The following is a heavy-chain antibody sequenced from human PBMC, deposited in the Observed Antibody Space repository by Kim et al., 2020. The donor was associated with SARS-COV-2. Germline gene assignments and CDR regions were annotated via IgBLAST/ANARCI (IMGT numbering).Heavy chain of an antibody. D-gene: IGHD3-22*01. V-gene: IGHV3-23*01. Sequence: GGSLRLSCAASGFTFSSYAMSWVRQAPGKGLEWVSAISGSGGSTYYADSVKGRFTISRDNSKNTLYLQMNSLRAEDTAVYYCAKDSYSSAYYYYYYGMDVWGQGTTVTVSS. CDR1: GFTFSSYA. J-gene: IGHJ6*02. CDR3: AKDSYSSAYYYYYYGMDV. CDR2: ISGSGGST.